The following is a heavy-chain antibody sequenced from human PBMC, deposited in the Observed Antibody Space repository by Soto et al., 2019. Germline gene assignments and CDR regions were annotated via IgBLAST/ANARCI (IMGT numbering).Heavy chain of an antibody. V-gene: IGHV3-23*01. CDR2: ISNNGADK. CDR1: GFNFGSYA. CDR3: ARRLAPSGSGWDY. D-gene: IGHD6-19*01. Sequence: EVQLLQSGGGLVQPGESLRLSCAASGFNFGSYAMIWVRQAPGKGLEWVSRISNNGADKYYTDSVRGRFIVSRDNSKNTRYLQLNSLRTEDTAVYYCARRLAPSGSGWDYWGQGTPVTVSS. J-gene: IGHJ4*02.